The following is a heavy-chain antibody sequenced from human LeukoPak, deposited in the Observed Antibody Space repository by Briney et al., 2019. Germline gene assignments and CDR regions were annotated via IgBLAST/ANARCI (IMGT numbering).Heavy chain of an antibody. Sequence: GGSLRLSCATSGFTFSTSWMHWVRQAPGKGLVWVSRINTDGNTRDYADSVKGRFTISRDNAKNTLYLQMNSLRAEDTDVYYCVRDMGYYDKVWGQGTLVTVSS. V-gene: IGHV3-74*01. CDR3: VRDMGYYDKV. J-gene: IGHJ4*02. CDR2: INTDGNTR. D-gene: IGHD3-22*01. CDR1: GFTFSTSW.